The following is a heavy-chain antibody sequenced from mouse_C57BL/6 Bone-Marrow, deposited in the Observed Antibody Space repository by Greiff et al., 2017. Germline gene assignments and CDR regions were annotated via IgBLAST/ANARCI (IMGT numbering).Heavy chain of an antibody. Sequence: VQLQQPGAELVRPGSSVKLSCKASGYTFTSYWMDWVKQRPGQGLEWIGNIYPSDSETHYNQKFKDKATLTVDKSSSTAYMQLSSLTSEDSAVYYCARSNYVSYYAMDYWGQGTSVTVSS. V-gene: IGHV1-61*01. CDR2: IYPSDSET. J-gene: IGHJ4*01. D-gene: IGHD2-5*01. CDR1: GYTFTSYW. CDR3: ARSNYVSYYAMDY.